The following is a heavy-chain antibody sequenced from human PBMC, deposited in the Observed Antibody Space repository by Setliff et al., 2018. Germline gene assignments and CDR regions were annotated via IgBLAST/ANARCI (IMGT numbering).Heavy chain of an antibody. J-gene: IGHJ4*02. CDR3: ARGPVDFVVVPAAAVFDF. V-gene: IGHV1-18*01. D-gene: IGHD2-2*03. CDR1: GYIFTKYG. Sequence: ASVKVSCKASGYIFTKYGINWVRQAPGQGLEWMEWIGDYNGNTLHAQNFQGRLTVTTDTSTNTAYMELRSLRSDDTAVYYCARGPVDFVVVPAAAVFDFWGQGTLVTVSS. CDR2: IGDYNGNT.